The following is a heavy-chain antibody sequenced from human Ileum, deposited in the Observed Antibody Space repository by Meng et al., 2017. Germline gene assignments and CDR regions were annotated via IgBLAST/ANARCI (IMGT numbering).Heavy chain of an antibody. CDR2: ISYDGSNK. CDR3: ARDHDSIREIIINRFDY. D-gene: IGHD3-10*01. CDR1: GFTFSDYA. Sequence: GESLKISCAASGFTFSDYAIHWVRQAPGKGLEWVAVISYDGSNKFYTDSVKGRFTISRDNSKNTLDLQMNSLRVEDTAVYFCARDHDSIREIIINRFDYWGQGTQVTVSS. V-gene: IGHV3-30*04. J-gene: IGHJ4*01.